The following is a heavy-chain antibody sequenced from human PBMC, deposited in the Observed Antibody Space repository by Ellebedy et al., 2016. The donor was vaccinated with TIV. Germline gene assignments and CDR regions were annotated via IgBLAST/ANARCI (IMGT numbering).Heavy chain of an antibody. CDR1: GFTSSSYW. CDR3: ARKYCSGGTCYFGY. V-gene: IGHV3-7*01. J-gene: IGHJ4*02. Sequence: GESLKISCAASGFTSSSYWMSWVRQAPGKGLEWVANIRDDGSEKYYVDSVRGRFTISRDNAKNSLHLQMNSLRAEDTAVYYCARKYCSGGTCYFGYWGQGTLVTVSS. D-gene: IGHD2-15*01. CDR2: IRDDGSEK.